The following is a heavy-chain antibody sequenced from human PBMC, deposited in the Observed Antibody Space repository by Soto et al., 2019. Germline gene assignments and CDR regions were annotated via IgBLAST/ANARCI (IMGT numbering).Heavy chain of an antibody. V-gene: IGHV3-15*01. D-gene: IGHD6-19*01. CDR3: TTSTGSGWYAFDY. CDR1: GFTFSNAW. CDR2: IKSKTDGGTT. Sequence: GGSLRLSCAASGFTFSNAWMSWVRQAPGKGLEWVGRIKSKTDGGTTDYAAPVKGRFTISRDDSKNTLYLQMNSLKTEDTAVYYCTTSTGSGWYAFDYWGQGTLVTVSS. J-gene: IGHJ4*02.